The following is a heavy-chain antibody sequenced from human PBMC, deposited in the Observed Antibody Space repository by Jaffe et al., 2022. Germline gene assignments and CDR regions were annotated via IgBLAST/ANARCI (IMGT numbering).Heavy chain of an antibody. J-gene: IGHJ5*02. Sequence: QLQLQESGPGLVKPSETLSLTCTVSGGSISSSSYYWGWIRQPPGKGLEWIGSIYYSGSTYYNPSLKSRVTISVDTSKNQFSLKLSSVTAADTAVYYCARQGRNNYAWFDPWGQGTLVTVSS. CDR3: ARQGRNNYAWFDP. CDR2: IYYSGST. V-gene: IGHV4-39*01. D-gene: IGHD4-4*01. CDR1: GGSISSSSYY.